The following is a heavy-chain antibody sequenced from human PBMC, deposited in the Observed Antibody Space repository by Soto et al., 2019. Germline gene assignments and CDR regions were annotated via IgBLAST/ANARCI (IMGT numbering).Heavy chain of an antibody. CDR3: ARGSGSSGWYYYYGMDV. Sequence: SETLSLTCAVYGGSFSGYYWSWIRQPPGKGLEWIGEINHSGSTNYNPSLKSRVTISVDTSKNQFSLKLSSVTAADTAVYYCARGSGSSGWYYYYGMDVWGQGTTVT. D-gene: IGHD6-19*01. V-gene: IGHV4-34*01. CDR2: INHSGST. CDR1: GGSFSGYY. J-gene: IGHJ6*02.